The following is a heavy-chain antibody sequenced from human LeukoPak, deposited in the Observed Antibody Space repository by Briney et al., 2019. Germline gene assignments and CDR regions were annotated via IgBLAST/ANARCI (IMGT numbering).Heavy chain of an antibody. CDR2: FDPEDGET. CDR1: GYTLTELS. Sequence: ASVKVSCKVSGYTLTELSMHWVRQAPGKGLEWMGGFDPEDGETIYAQKFQGRVTMTEDTSTDTAYMELSSLRSEDTAVYYCATGGWAARPSDLNWFDPWGQGTLVTVSS. V-gene: IGHV1-24*01. D-gene: IGHD6-6*01. J-gene: IGHJ5*02. CDR3: ATGGWAARPSDLNWFDP.